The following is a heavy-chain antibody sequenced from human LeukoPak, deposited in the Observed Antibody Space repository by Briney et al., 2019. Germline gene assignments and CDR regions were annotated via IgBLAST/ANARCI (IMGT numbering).Heavy chain of an antibody. CDR2: IYSGGST. CDR1: GFTVSTNY. Sequence: GGSLRLSCAASGFTVSTNYMSWVRQAPGKGLEWVSVIYSGGSTYYADSVKGRFTISRDNSKNTLYLQMNSLRAEDTAVYYCARGRGYSYAPFDYWGQGTLVTVSS. V-gene: IGHV3-53*01. CDR3: ARGRGYSYAPFDY. D-gene: IGHD5-18*01. J-gene: IGHJ4*02.